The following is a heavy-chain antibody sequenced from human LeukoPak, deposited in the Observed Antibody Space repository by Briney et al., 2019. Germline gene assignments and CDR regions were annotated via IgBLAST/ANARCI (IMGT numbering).Heavy chain of an antibody. D-gene: IGHD2-2*01. CDR2: IIPIFGIA. J-gene: IGHJ5*02. Sequence: SVKVSCKASGGTFSSYAISWARQAPGQGLEWMGRIIPIFGIANYAQKFQGRVTITADKSTSTAYMELSSLRSEDTAVYYCARGYCSSTSCYYWFDPWGQGTLVTVSS. V-gene: IGHV1-69*04. CDR3: ARGYCSSTSCYYWFDP. CDR1: GGTFSSYA.